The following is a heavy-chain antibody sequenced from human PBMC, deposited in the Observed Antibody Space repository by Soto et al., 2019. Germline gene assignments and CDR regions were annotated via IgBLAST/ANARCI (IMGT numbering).Heavy chain of an antibody. V-gene: IGHV1-69*01. CDR1: GGTFTRHA. Sequence: QVQLVQSGAEVKKPGSSVKVSCKASGGTFTRHAISWVRQAPGQGLEWMGGIIPMFGTTNYAQKFQGRVTITADESTSTAYMELSSLISEDTAVFYCARSGYDYGSGAHKVPTHYFDYWGQGTLVTVSS. J-gene: IGHJ4*02. CDR2: IIPMFGTT. D-gene: IGHD3-10*01. CDR3: ARSGYDYGSGAHKVPTHYFDY.